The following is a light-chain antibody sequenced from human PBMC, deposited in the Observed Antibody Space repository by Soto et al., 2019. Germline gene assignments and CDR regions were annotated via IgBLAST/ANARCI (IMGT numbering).Light chain of an antibody. CDR2: EVT. Sequence: QSITISCTGXXXXXGSYNRVSWYQQHPGKAPKLIIYEVTDRPSGVSNRFSGSKSGNTASLTISGLQAEDEAEYYCSSYTNINTRACVFGTGTKLTVL. J-gene: IGLJ1*01. CDR3: SSYTNINTRACV. CDR1: XXXXGSYNR. V-gene: IGLV2-14*01.